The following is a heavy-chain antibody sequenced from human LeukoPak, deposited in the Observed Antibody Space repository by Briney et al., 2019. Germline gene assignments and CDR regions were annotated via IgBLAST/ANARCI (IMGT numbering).Heavy chain of an antibody. Sequence: ASVKVSCKASGGTFSSYAISWVRQAPGQGLEWMGRIIPILGIANYAQKFQGRVTITADKSTSTAYMELSSLRSEDTAVYYCARDRSSSFPSYYYYSMDVWGQGTTVTVSS. V-gene: IGHV1-69*04. CDR2: IIPILGIA. J-gene: IGHJ6*02. D-gene: IGHD6-13*01. CDR3: ARDRSSSFPSYYYYSMDV. CDR1: GGTFSSYA.